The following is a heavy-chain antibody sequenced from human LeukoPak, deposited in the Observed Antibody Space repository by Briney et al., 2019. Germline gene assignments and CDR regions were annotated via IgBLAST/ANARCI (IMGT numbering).Heavy chain of an antibody. CDR1: GFTFDDYW. D-gene: IGHD1-26*01. CDR2: INQDGSEK. V-gene: IGHV3-7*01. CDR3: AREERYYFDY. Sequence: PGGSLRLSCGASGFTFDDYWMSWVRQAPGQGLEWVANINQDGSEKYYLDSAKGRFTISRDNARNSLYLQVNSLRAEDTAVYYCAREERYYFDYWGQGTLVTVSS. J-gene: IGHJ4*02.